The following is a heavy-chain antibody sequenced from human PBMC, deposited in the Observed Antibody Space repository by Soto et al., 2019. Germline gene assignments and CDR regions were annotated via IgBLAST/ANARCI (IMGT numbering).Heavy chain of an antibody. CDR3: AKDGASGSYPPYYYYGMDV. Sequence: EVQLLESGGGLVQPGGSLRLSCAASGFTFSSYAMSWVRQAPGKGLEWVSTISGSGGNAYYADSVKGRFSISRDNSKNTLHLQMNSLRADDTAVYYSAKDGASGSYPPYYYYGMDVWGQGTTVTVSS. D-gene: IGHD1-26*01. CDR2: ISGSGGNA. J-gene: IGHJ6*02. CDR1: GFTFSSYA. V-gene: IGHV3-23*01.